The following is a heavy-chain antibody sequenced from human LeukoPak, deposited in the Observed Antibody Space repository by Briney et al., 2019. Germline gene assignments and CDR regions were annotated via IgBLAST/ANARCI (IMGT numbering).Heavy chain of an antibody. Sequence: PGGSLRLSCAASGFTFSSYWMNWVRQAPGKGLEWVSYISSSGSSIYYADSVKGRFTISRDNAKNSLYLQMNSLRAEDTAVYYCARGPGIAAAGKKYYFAYWGQGTLVTVSS. CDR3: ARGPGIAAAGKKYYFAY. J-gene: IGHJ4*02. CDR2: ISSSGSSI. V-gene: IGHV3-48*04. CDR1: GFTFSSYW. D-gene: IGHD6-13*01.